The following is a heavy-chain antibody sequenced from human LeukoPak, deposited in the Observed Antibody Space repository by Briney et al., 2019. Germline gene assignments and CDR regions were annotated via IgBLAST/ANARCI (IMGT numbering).Heavy chain of an antibody. J-gene: IGHJ4*02. CDR1: GGSIDTTY. D-gene: IGHD1-1*01. Sequence: PSETLSLTCSVSGGSIDTTYWSWIRQPPGKGLEWIGNIHYSGSTNYNSSLKSRVTISVDTSKNQFSLKMISVTTADTAVYYCARGIRTGYGYWGQGTLVTVSS. CDR3: ARGIRTGYGY. CDR2: IHYSGST. V-gene: IGHV4-59*01.